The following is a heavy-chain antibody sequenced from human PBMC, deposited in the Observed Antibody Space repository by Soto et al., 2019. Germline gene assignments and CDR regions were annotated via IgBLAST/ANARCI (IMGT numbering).Heavy chain of an antibody. CDR3: ARDLEYSSSSYFDY. CDR1: GFTFSSYG. V-gene: IGHV3-33*01. Sequence: GGSLRLSCAASGFTFSSYGMHWVRQAPGKGLEWVAFIWYDGSNKYYADSVKGRFTISRDNSKNTLYLQMNSLRAEDTAVYYCARDLEYSSSSYFDYWGQGTLVTVSS. J-gene: IGHJ4*02. D-gene: IGHD6-6*01. CDR2: IWYDGSNK.